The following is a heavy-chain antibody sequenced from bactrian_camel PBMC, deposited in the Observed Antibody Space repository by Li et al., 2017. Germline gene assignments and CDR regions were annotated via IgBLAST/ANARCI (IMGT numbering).Heavy chain of an antibody. CDR2: IETDGTT. CDR1: TYPSHC. CDR3: AASILEGDVRCSTPTWRGYFNHFAY. J-gene: IGHJ6*01. Sequence: VQLVESGGGSVHTGGSLTLSCTYTYPSHCMAWFRQAPGKEREAVAGIETDGTTTYADSVKGRFTISKDNAKSTLDLQMNDLSPEDTGKYYCAASILEGDVRCSTPTWRGYFNHFAYWGRGTQVTVS. D-gene: IGHD3*01. V-gene: IGHV3S67*01.